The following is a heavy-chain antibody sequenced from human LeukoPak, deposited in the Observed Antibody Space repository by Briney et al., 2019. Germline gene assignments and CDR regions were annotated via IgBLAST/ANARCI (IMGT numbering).Heavy chain of an antibody. CDR1: GCSISSYY. Sequence: KPSETLSLTCTVSGCSISSYYWSWIRQPPGKGLEWIGYIYYSGSTNYNPSLKSLVTISVDTPKNQFSLKLSSVTAAATAVYYCARASITSGAFDIWGQGTMVTVSS. J-gene: IGHJ3*02. D-gene: IGHD3-10*01. CDR2: IYYSGST. V-gene: IGHV4-59*01. CDR3: ARASITSGAFDI.